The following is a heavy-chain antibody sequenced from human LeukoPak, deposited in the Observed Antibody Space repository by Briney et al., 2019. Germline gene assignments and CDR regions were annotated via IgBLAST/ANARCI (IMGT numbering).Heavy chain of an antibody. Sequence: ASVKVSCKASGYTFTGYYMHWVRQAPGQGLEWMGWINPNSGGTNYAQKFQGRVTMTRDTSISTAYMELSRLRSDDTAVYYCARGVTMVRGVTTGPYYYYYMDVWGKGTTVTVSS. CDR3: ARGVTMVRGVTTGPYYYYYMDV. J-gene: IGHJ6*03. V-gene: IGHV1-2*02. CDR1: GYTFTGYY. CDR2: INPNSGGT. D-gene: IGHD3-10*01.